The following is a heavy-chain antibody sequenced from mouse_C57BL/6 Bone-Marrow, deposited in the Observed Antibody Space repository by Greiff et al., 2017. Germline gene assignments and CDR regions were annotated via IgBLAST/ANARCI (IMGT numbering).Heavy chain of an antibody. Sequence: EVKLVESRGGLVQPGGSLKLSCAASGFTFSDYGMAWVRQAPRKGPEWVAFISNLAYSIYYADTVTGRFTISRENAKNTLYLEMSSLRSEDTAMYYCARQGIYYGYYYAMDYWGQGTSVTVSS. CDR1: GFTFSDYG. CDR2: ISNLAYSI. V-gene: IGHV5-15*01. CDR3: ARQGIYYGYYYAMDY. D-gene: IGHD2-2*01. J-gene: IGHJ4*01.